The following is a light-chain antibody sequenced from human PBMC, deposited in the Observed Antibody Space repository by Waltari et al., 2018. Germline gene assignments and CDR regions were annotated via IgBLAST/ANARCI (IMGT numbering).Light chain of an antibody. CDR1: QVINKN. V-gene: IGKV1-39*01. Sequence: TCRESQVINKNLNWYQQKQGTAPKFLIYAASSLQSGVPSRFRGSGSETNFTLTSSSLQPEDFAIYSCQQSYSPPYTFGQGTKLEVK. J-gene: IGKJ2*01. CDR3: QQSYSPPYT. CDR2: AAS.